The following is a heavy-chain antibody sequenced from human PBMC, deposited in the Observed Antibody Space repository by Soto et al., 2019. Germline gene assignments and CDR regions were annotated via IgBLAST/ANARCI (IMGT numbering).Heavy chain of an antibody. J-gene: IGHJ2*01. CDR3: AKEPCFVEHKLWYFDL. CDR1: GFTFSSYG. Sequence: QGQLVDSGGGVVQPGRSLRLSCAASGFTFSSYGMHWVSQAPGKGLEWVAVISYDGSNKYYADSGKGRFTISRDNSQNTLYLQMNSLKAEDTSVYYCAKEPCFVEHKLWYFDLWGRGTLVTVSS. CDR2: ISYDGSNK. V-gene: IGHV3-30*18. D-gene: IGHD1-1*01.